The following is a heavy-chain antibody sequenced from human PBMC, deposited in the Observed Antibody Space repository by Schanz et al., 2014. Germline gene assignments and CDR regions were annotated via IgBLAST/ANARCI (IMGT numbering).Heavy chain of an antibody. V-gene: IGHV1-46*01. CDR2: INPSGGGT. CDR3: ARSGSSNWYFFDY. D-gene: IGHD6-13*01. CDR1: GYTFVSYS. J-gene: IGHJ4*02. Sequence: QVQLVQSGAEVKKPGASVKVSCKASGYTFVSYSMHWVRQAPGQGLEWMGIINPSGGGTSYALRFQDRVTVTRDTSRSTVYMELSSLRPEDTAVYYCARSGSSNWYFFDYWGQGTLVTVSS.